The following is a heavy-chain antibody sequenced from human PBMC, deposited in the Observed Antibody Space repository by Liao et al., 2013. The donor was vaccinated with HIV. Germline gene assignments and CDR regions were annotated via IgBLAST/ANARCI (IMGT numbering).Heavy chain of an antibody. J-gene: IGHJ2*01. V-gene: IGHV4-59*10. CDR3: ARALIPNWGWDWYFDL. Sequence: QVQLQQWGAGLLKPSETLSLTCAVYGGSFSSYYWSWIRQPAGKGLEWIGRIYTSGSTNYNPSLKSRVTMSVDTSKNQFSLKLSSVTAADTAVYYCARALIPNWGWDWYFDLWGRGTLVTVSS. CDR1: GGSFSSYY. D-gene: IGHD7-27*01. CDR2: IYTSGST.